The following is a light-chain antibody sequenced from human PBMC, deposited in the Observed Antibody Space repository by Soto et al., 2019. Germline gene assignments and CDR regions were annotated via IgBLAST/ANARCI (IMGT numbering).Light chain of an antibody. Sequence: EIVLTQSPATLSLSPGERATLSCRASQTFSSHLAWYQQKPGQAPRLLIYDASKRATGIPARFSGRGSGTDFTLTISSVEPEAFAVYYCQQRSNWPPVITFGQGTRLEIK. CDR2: DAS. CDR1: QTFSSH. CDR3: QQRSNWPPVIT. V-gene: IGKV3-11*01. J-gene: IGKJ5*01.